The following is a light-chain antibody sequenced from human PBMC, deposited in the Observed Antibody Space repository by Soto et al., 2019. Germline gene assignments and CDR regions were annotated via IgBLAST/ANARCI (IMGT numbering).Light chain of an antibody. J-gene: IGLJ3*02. CDR2: LTSDGSH. Sequence: QSVLTQSPSASASLGASVKLTCTLSCGHSSYAIAWHQLLPEKGPRFLMKLTSDGSHSKGDGIPDRFSGSSSGAERYLTISSLQSEGEADYYCQTWGTGINWVFGGGTKLTVL. V-gene: IGLV4-69*01. CDR1: CGHSSYA. CDR3: QTWGTGINWV.